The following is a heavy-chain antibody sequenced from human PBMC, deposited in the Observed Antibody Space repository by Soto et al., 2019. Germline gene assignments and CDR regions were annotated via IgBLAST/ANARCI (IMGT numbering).Heavy chain of an antibody. CDR2: IYYSGST. CDR3: ARDSGLSQRDYYYYGMDV. V-gene: IGHV4-59*12. Sequence: PSETLSLTCTVSGGSISSYYWSWIRQPPGKGLEWIGYIYYSGSTNYNPSLKSRVTISVDTSKNQFSLKLSSVTAADTAVYYCARDSGLSQRDYYYYGMDVWGQGTTVTVSS. CDR1: GGSISSYY. D-gene: IGHD6-25*01. J-gene: IGHJ6*02.